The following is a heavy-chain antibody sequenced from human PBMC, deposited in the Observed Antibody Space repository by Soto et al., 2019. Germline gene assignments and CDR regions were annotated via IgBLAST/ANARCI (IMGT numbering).Heavy chain of an antibody. CDR2: IKTKSEGGPT. CDR1: GLPISNAW. CDR3: TTGSVEGV. D-gene: IGHD2-15*01. Sequence: EVQLVESGGGLIQPGGSLRLSCAASGLPISNAWMNWVRQAPGKGLEWVGRIKTKSEGGPTDYAAAVKGRFTVSRDDSKNTLYLQTNSLKTEDTAVYYCTTGSVEGVWGQGTTVTVSS. J-gene: IGHJ6*02. V-gene: IGHV3-15*07.